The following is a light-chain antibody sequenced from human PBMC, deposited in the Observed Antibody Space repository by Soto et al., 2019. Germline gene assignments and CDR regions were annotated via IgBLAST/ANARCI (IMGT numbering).Light chain of an antibody. CDR1: QSVSSN. Sequence: EIVMTQSPATLSVSPGERATLSCRASQSVSSNLAWYQQKPGQAPRLLIYGAYTRATGIPARFSGSGSGTEFTLTISSLQSEDFADYYCQQYNNWPPWKFGQGTKVEIK. J-gene: IGKJ1*01. V-gene: IGKV3-15*01. CDR3: QQYNNWPPWK. CDR2: GAY.